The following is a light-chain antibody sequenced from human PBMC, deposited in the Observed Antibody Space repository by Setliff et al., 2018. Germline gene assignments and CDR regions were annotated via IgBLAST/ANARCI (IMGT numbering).Light chain of an antibody. Sequence: EIVMTQSPATLSVSPGERATLSCRVSQSVSSNLAWYQQKPGQAPRVLIYGASTRATGIPARFSGSGSGTEFTLTISSLQSEDFAVYYCQQYNNWPWGAFGQGTKVDIK. CDR3: QQYNNWPWGA. V-gene: IGKV3-15*01. CDR2: GAS. CDR1: QSVSSN. J-gene: IGKJ1*01.